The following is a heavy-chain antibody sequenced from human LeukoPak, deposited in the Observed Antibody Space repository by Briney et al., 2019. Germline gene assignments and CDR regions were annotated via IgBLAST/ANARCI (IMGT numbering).Heavy chain of an antibody. D-gene: IGHD6-13*01. CDR1: GFTFSSYS. J-gene: IGHJ4*02. Sequence: GGSLRLSCAASGFTFSSYSMNWVRQAPGKGLEWVSSISSSSSYIYYADSVKGRFTISRDNAKNSLYLQMNSLRAEDTAVYYCARNIAAAGTYTDDYWGQGTLVTVSS. V-gene: IGHV3-21*01. CDR3: ARNIAAAGTYTDDY. CDR2: ISSSSSYI.